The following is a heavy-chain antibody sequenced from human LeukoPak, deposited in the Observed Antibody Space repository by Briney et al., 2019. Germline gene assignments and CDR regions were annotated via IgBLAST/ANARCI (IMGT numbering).Heavy chain of an antibody. D-gene: IGHD3-3*01. CDR3: TTSGITIFGVVIIGDFDY. V-gene: IGHV3-15*01. CDR1: GFTFSNAW. Sequence: GGSLGLSCAASGFTFSNAWMSWVRQAPGKGLEWVGRIKSKTDGGTTDYAAPVKGRFTISRDDSKNTLYLQMNSLKTEDTAVYYCTTSGITIFGVVIIGDFDYWGQGTLVTVSS. J-gene: IGHJ4*02. CDR2: IKSKTDGGTT.